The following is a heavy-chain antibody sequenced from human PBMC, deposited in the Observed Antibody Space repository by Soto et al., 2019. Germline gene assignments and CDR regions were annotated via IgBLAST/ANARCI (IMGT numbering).Heavy chain of an antibody. CDR2: IYWDDDE. CDR3: AHSRNLITEDAQVGDFDY. J-gene: IGHJ4*02. Sequence: QITLKESGPTRVRPTQTLTLTCSFSGFSLTTDGVGVGWVRQPPGEALEWLALIYWDDDERYSPSLKTRLTITKDPPKTQVVLIMTNMHPVDTATYYCAHSRNLITEDAQVGDFDYWGQGTLVTVSS. CDR1: GFSLTTDGVG. V-gene: IGHV2-5*02. D-gene: IGHD3-10*01.